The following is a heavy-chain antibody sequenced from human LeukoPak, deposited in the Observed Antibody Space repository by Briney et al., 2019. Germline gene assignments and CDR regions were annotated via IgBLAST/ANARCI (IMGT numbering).Heavy chain of an antibody. CDR1: GASISSYY. D-gene: IGHD3-16*01. J-gene: IGHJ4*02. V-gene: IGHV4-59*01. CDR3: ARDPAGYYPH. Sequence: SETLSLTCTVSGASISSYYWSWIRQPPGKGLEWIGYIYNSGSTNYNPSLKSRVTISVDTSKNQFSLKLTSVTAADTAVYYCARDPAGYYPHWGQGTLVTVSS. CDR2: IYNSGST.